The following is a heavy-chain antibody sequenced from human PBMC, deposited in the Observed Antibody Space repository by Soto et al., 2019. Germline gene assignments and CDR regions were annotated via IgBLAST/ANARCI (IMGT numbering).Heavy chain of an antibody. CDR1: GLTVSGHW. J-gene: IGHJ4*02. V-gene: IGHV3-7*03. Sequence: GSLRLSCAASGLTVSGHWMTWVRQTPGEGLQWVAAIKPDGSETFYVDSVKGRFTISRDNARNSLFLQMDSLRAEDTTVYYCTSRPSGMTYHAVFDFWGQGTLVTVSS. CDR3: TSRPSGMTYHAVFDF. CDR2: IKPDGSET. D-gene: IGHD2-21*02.